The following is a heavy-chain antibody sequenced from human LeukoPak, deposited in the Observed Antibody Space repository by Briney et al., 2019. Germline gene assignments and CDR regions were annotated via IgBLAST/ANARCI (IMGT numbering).Heavy chain of an antibody. Sequence: GGSLRLSCAASGFTFSSYGMSWVRRAPGKGLEWVSATSSSDAGKYYADSVRGRFTISRDNSRNTMYLQMNSLRVEDAAVYYCAKGPWLAYPYYFDYWGQGTLVTVSS. V-gene: IGHV3-23*01. CDR3: AKGPWLAYPYYFDY. J-gene: IGHJ4*02. CDR1: GFTFSSYG. D-gene: IGHD6-19*01. CDR2: TSSSDAGK.